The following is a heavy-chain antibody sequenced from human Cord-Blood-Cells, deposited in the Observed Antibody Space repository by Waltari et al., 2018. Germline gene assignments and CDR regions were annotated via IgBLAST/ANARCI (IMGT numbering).Heavy chain of an antibody. CDR1: GGSISSSSYY. V-gene: IGHV4-39*01. Sequence: QLQLQESGPGLVKPSETLSLTCTVSGGSISSSSYYWGWIRQPPGKGLGWLGRIYYSGSTYDNPSLKSRVTISVDTSKNQFSLKLSSVTAADTAVYYCARHLRVVPAAIGWFDPGGQGTLVTVSS. CDR2: IYYSGST. D-gene: IGHD2-2*02. J-gene: IGHJ5*02. CDR3: ARHLRVVPAAIGWFDP.